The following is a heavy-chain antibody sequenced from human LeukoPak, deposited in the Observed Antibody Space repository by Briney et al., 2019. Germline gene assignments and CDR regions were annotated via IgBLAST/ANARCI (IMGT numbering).Heavy chain of an antibody. D-gene: IGHD3-3*01. CDR2: IFYDGSHQ. V-gene: IGHV3-33*06. CDR1: GFIFSSYG. J-gene: IGHJ4*02. CDR3: AKAELGVDTFFDY. Sequence: PGRSLRLSCAASGFIFSSYGMHWVRQAPGKGLEWVAVIFYDGSHQYYADSVKGRFTISRDNSKNTLYLQMNSLRAEDTAFYYCAKAELGVDTFFDYWGQGTLVTVSS.